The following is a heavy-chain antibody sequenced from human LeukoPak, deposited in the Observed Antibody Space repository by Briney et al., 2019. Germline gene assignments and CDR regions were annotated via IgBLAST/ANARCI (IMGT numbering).Heavy chain of an antibody. J-gene: IGHJ4*02. CDR1: GGSISSYY. V-gene: IGHV4-59*08. D-gene: IGHD3-22*01. Sequence: SETLSLTCTVSGGSISSYYWGWIRQPPGKGLEWIGYIYYSGSTNYNPSLKSRVTISVDTSKNQFSLKLSSVTAADTAVYYCARTYYDSSGYYQDYWGQGTLVTVSS. CDR3: ARTYYDSSGYYQDY. CDR2: IYYSGST.